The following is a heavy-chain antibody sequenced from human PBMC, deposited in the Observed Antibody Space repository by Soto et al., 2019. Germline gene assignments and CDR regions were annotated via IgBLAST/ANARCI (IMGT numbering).Heavy chain of an antibody. CDR2: INNSGST. D-gene: IGHD2-2*01. V-gene: IGHV4-39*01. Sequence: SETLSLTCIVSSGSMSSSLNHWGWIRQPPGKGLERIGNINNSGSTYYNPSLQNRHNKSVDTSNNQYSLTFSSVTAADTAVYYCAKLAGYCSGTSCYGHYAMDVWGQGTTVT. CDR1: SGSMSSSLNH. CDR3: AKLAGYCSGTSCYGHYAMDV. J-gene: IGHJ6*02.